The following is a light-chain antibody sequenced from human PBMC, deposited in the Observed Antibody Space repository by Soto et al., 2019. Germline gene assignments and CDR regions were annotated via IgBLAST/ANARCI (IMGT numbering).Light chain of an antibody. J-gene: IGLJ3*02. Sequence: QSAVTQPPSASGTPGQRVTISCSGRSSNIGSNAVNWYQQFPGMAPKVLIYNNNERPSGVPDRFSGSKSGTSASLAISGLQSEDEADYYCATWDDGLNGWVFGGGTKLNVL. CDR3: ATWDDGLNGWV. V-gene: IGLV1-44*01. CDR2: NNN. CDR1: SSNIGSNA.